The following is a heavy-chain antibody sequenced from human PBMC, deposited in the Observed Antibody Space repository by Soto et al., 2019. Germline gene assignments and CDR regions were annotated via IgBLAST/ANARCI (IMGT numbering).Heavy chain of an antibody. D-gene: IGHD2-2*01. J-gene: IGHJ5*02. CDR2: IYYSGST. Sequence: SETLSLTCTVSGGSIISSSYYWGWIRQPPGKGLEWIGSIYYSGSTYYNPSLKSRVTISVDTSKNQFSLKLSSVTAADTAVYYCARLLGYVVPAAMDNWFDPWGQGTLVTVSS. CDR3: ARLLGYVVPAAMDNWFDP. CDR1: GGSIISSSYY. V-gene: IGHV4-39*01.